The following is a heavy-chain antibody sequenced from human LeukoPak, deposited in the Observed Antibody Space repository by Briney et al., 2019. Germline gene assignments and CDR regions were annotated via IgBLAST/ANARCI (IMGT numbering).Heavy chain of an antibody. D-gene: IGHD4-17*01. J-gene: IGHJ4*02. CDR2: ISDDGDDK. V-gene: IGHV3-30*19. CDR3: ARQMTTVTTCFDY. Sequence: GGSLRLSCAASGFTFSNYGMHWVRQAPGKGLEWVAIISDDGDDKYYADSVKGRFTISRDNSKNTLYLQMSSLRAEDTALYYCARQMTTVTTCFDYWGQGTLVTVSS. CDR1: GFTFSNYG.